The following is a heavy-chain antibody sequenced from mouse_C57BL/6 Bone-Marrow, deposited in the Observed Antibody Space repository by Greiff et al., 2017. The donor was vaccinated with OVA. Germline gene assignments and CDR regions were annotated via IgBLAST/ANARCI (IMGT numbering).Heavy chain of an antibody. J-gene: IGHJ1*03. Sequence: QVQLQQSGPELVKPGASVKISCKASGYTFTDYYINWVKQRPGQGLEWIGWIFPGSGSTYYNEKFKGKATLTVDKSSSTAYMLLSSLTSEDSAVYFCARSHYYGSSYYWYFDVWGTGTTVTVSS. V-gene: IGHV1-75*01. CDR1: GYTFTDYY. CDR3: ARSHYYGSSYYWYFDV. D-gene: IGHD1-1*01. CDR2: IFPGSGST.